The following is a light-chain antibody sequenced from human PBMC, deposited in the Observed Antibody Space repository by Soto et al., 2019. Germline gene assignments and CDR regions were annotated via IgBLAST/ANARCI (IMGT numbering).Light chain of an antibody. CDR2: DAS. CDR3: QQYNSYWT. J-gene: IGKJ1*01. CDR1: QSIRSW. V-gene: IGKV1-5*01. Sequence: DIQMTQSPSTLSASIGVRVTITCRASQSIRSWLAWYQQKPGRAPKLLIYDASSLESGVPSRFSGSGSGTEFTLTISSLQPDDFAIYYCQQYNSYWTFGQGTKVEIK.